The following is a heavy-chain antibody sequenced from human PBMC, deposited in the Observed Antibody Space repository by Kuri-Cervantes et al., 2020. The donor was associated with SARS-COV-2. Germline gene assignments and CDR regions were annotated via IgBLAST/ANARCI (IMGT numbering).Heavy chain of an antibody. CDR3: ARKRVTMVQGVPPGYFDY. D-gene: IGHD3-10*01. CDR1: GGSISSSSYY. Sequence: GSLRLSCTVSGGSISSSSYYWGWIRQPPGKGLEWIGSIYYSVSTYYNPSLKSRVTISVDTDKNQFSLKLSSVTAADTAVYYCARKRVTMVQGVPPGYFDYWGQGTLVTVSS. V-gene: IGHV4-39*07. J-gene: IGHJ4*02. CDR2: IYYSVST.